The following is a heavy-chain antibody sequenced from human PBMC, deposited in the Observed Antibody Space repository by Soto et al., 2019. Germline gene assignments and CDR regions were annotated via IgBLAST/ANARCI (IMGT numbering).Heavy chain of an antibody. CDR3: ARFDTAMAVNWFDP. Sequence: QVQLVQSGAEVKKPGASVKVSCKASGYTFTSYDINWVRQATGQGLEWMGWMNPNSGNTGYAQKFPGRVTMPRNTSISTAYMELSSLRSEDTAVYYCARFDTAMAVNWFDPWGQGTLVTVSS. D-gene: IGHD5-18*01. CDR2: MNPNSGNT. J-gene: IGHJ5*02. V-gene: IGHV1-8*01. CDR1: GYTFTSYD.